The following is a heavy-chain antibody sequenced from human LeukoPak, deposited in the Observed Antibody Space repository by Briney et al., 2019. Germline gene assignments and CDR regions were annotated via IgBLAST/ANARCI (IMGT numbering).Heavy chain of an antibody. CDR2: ISYDGSNK. J-gene: IGHJ4*02. D-gene: IGHD6-19*01. Sequence: GGSLRLSCAASGFTFSSYGMHWVRQAPGKGLEWVAVISYDGSNKYYADSVKGRFTISRDNSKNTLYLQMNSLGAEDTAVYYCSKEWAYSAGWYYFDYWGQGTLVTVSS. CDR1: GFTFSSYG. CDR3: SKEWAYSAGWYYFDY. V-gene: IGHV3-30*18.